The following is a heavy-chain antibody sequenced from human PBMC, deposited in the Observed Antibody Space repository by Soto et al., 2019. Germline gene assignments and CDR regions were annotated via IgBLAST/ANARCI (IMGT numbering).Heavy chain of an antibody. V-gene: IGHV4-59*01. CDR1: GGSISDFY. CDR3: AKASQCTDSSGYYSALHFFDY. D-gene: IGHD3-22*01. Sequence: SETLSLTCTVSGGSISDFYWSWIRQPPGKGLEWIGYIYYTGSTNYNPSLKSRVSISVDTSKRQSSLKLSSVTAADTAVYYCAKASQCTDSSGYYSALHFFDYWGQGSLVTVSS. CDR2: IYYTGST. J-gene: IGHJ4*02.